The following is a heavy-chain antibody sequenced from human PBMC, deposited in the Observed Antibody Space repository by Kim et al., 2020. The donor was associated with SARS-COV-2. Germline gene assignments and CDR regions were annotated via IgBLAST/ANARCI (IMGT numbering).Heavy chain of an antibody. V-gene: IGHV4-31*03. D-gene: IGHD3-22*01. Sequence: SETLSLTCTVSGGSISSGGYYWSWIRQHPGKGLEWIGYIYYSGSTYYNPSLKSRVTISVDTSKNQFSLKLSSVTAADTAVYYCARFWNPGGFGITMIENWFDPWGQGTLVTVSS. CDR3: ARFWNPGGFGITMIENWFDP. J-gene: IGHJ5*02. CDR1: GGSISSGGYY. CDR2: IYYSGST.